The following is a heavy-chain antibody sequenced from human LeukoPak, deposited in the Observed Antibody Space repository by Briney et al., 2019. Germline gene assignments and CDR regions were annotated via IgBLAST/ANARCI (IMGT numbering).Heavy chain of an antibody. Sequence: SETLSLTYTVSGGSVSSGSYYWSWIRQPPGKGLEWIGYIYYSGSTNYNPSLKSRVTISVDTSKNQFSLKLSSVTAADTAVYYCAREEGSSGWYRLFDYWGQGTLVTVSS. CDR2: IYYSGST. J-gene: IGHJ4*02. CDR1: GGSVSSGSYY. D-gene: IGHD6-19*01. V-gene: IGHV4-61*01. CDR3: AREEGSSGWYRLFDY.